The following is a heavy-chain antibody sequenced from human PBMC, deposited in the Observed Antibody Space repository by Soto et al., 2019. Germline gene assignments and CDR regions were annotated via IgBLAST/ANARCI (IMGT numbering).Heavy chain of an antibody. Sequence: SVKVSCKASGGTFSSYAISWVRQAPGQGLEWMGGIIPIFGTANYAQKFRGRVTITADESTSTAYMELSSLRSEDTAVYYCARLAAVADVYYYYYGMDVWGQGTTVTVSS. CDR2: IIPIFGTA. CDR3: ARLAAVADVYYYYYGMDV. J-gene: IGHJ6*02. V-gene: IGHV1-69*13. CDR1: GGTFSSYA. D-gene: IGHD6-19*01.